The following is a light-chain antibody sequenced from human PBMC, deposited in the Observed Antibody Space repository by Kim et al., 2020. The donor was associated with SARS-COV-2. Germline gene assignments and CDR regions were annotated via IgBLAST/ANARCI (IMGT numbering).Light chain of an antibody. CDR1: KSVSSN. CDR2: GAS. Sequence: APGERATLACRASKSVSSNLAWYQQKPGQAPRLRIYGASTRATGIPVRFSGSGSGTEFTLTISSLQSEDFGVYYCQQYNNWPPLTLGGGTKVDIK. J-gene: IGKJ4*01. CDR3: QQYNNWPPLT. V-gene: IGKV3-15*01.